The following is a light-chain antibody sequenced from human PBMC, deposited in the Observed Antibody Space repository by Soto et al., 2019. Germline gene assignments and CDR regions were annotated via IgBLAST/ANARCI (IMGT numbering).Light chain of an antibody. CDR1: QTISSW. Sequence: DIQMTQSPSTLSASVGDRVTITCRAIQTISSWLAWYQQKPGKAPNLLIYDASSLESGVPSRFSGSGSGTEFTLTISSLQPDDFATYYCQQYNSYWTFGQGTNVEIK. V-gene: IGKV1-5*01. CDR2: DAS. CDR3: QQYNSYWT. J-gene: IGKJ1*01.